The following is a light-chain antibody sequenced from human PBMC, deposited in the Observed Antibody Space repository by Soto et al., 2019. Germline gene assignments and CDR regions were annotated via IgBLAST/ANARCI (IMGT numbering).Light chain of an antibody. CDR1: RSNIGSFYD. CDR2: SDN. J-gene: IGLJ2*01. Sequence: QSVLTQPPSVSGAPGQRVTIPCTGRRSNIGSFYDVHWYQQLPGTVPKLLIYSDNNRPSGVPDRFSGSKSGTAASLAITGLQAEDEADYYCQSYDNSLNHVVFGGGTKLTVL. V-gene: IGLV1-40*01. CDR3: QSYDNSLNHVV.